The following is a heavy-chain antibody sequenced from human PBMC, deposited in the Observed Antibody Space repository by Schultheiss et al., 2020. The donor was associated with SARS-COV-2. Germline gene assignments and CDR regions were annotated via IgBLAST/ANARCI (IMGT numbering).Heavy chain of an antibody. Sequence: SQTLSLTCTVSGGSISTYCWNWIRQPPGKGLEWIGYIYYSGSTNYNPSLKSRVTVSVDTSKNQVSLKLRSVTAADTAVYYCARHRGITMVRGVINHFDYWGQGTLVTVSS. CDR2: IYYSGST. V-gene: IGHV4-59*01. CDR1: GGSISTYC. J-gene: IGHJ4*02. D-gene: IGHD3-10*01. CDR3: ARHRGITMVRGVINHFDY.